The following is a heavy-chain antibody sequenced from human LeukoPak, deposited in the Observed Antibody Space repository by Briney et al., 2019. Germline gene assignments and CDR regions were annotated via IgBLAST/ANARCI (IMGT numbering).Heavy chain of an antibody. D-gene: IGHD1-26*01. Sequence: SETLSLTCTVSGGSISSHYWSWIRQPPGKGLEWIGYIYYSGSTNYNPSLKSRVTISVDTSKNQFSLKLSSVTAADTAVYYCASHSGSYSDYWGQGTLVTVSS. CDR3: ASHSGSYSDY. J-gene: IGHJ4*02. CDR1: GGSISSHY. CDR2: IYYSGST. V-gene: IGHV4-59*11.